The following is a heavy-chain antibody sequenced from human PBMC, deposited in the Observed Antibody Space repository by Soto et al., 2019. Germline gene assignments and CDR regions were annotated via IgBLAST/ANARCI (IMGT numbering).Heavy chain of an antibody. Sequence: SETLSLTCAAYGGSFSGYYWSWIRQPPGKGLEWIGEINHSGSTNYNPSLKSRVTISVDTSKNQFSLKLSSVTAADTAVYYCARDSEALNPYGMDVWGQGTTVTVSS. CDR2: INHSGST. CDR3: ARDSEALNPYGMDV. V-gene: IGHV4-34*01. J-gene: IGHJ6*02. CDR1: GGSFSGYY.